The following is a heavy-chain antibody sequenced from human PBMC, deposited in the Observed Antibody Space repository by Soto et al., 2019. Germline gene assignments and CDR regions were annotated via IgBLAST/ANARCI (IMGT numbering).Heavy chain of an antibody. J-gene: IGHJ4*02. CDR1: GFTFSSYG. D-gene: IGHD3-10*01. V-gene: IGHV3-33*01. Sequence: PGGSLRLSCAASGFTFSSYGMHCVRQAPGKGLEWVAVIWYDGSNKYYADSVRGRFTISRDNSKNTLYLQMNSLRAEDTAVYYCARDGYGSGSYYIDYWGQGTLVTVSS. CDR2: IWYDGSNK. CDR3: ARDGYGSGSYYIDY.